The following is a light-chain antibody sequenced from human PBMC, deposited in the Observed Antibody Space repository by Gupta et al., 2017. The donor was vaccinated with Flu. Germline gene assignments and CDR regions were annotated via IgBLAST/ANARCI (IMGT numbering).Light chain of an antibody. Sequence: SITISCTGTSSDVGDSKYVSWYQQHPGKAPRLMIYGVSNRPSGVSTRFSGSKSGNTASLTISGLQAEDEADYYCSSYTSSIILLFGGGTKLTVL. V-gene: IGLV2-14*01. J-gene: IGLJ2*01. CDR3: SSYTSSIILL. CDR1: SSDVGDSKY. CDR2: GVS.